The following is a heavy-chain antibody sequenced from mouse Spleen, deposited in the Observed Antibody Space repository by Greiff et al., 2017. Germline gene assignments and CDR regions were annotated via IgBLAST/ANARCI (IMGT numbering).Heavy chain of an antibody. D-gene: IGHD2-1*01. J-gene: IGHJ4*01. CDR2: IYPGDGDT. CDR1: GYAFSSYW. V-gene: IGHV1-80*01. Sequence: QVQLKESGAELVKPGASVKISCKASGYAFSSYWMNWVKQRPGKGLEWIGQIYPGDGDTNYNGKFKGKATLTADKSSSTAYMQLSSLTSEDSAVYFCARFYSFAMDYWGQGTSVTVSS. CDR3: ARFYSFAMDY.